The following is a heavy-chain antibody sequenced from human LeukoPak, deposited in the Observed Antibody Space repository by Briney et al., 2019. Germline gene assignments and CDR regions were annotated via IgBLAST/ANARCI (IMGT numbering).Heavy chain of an antibody. D-gene: IGHD1-26*01. CDR1: GFTFSRFW. CDR2: IDQSGGRN. J-gene: IGHJ4*02. Sequence: SGGSLRLSCAASGFTFSRFWMNWVRQAPGRGLEWVANIDQSGGRNNYVDSVKGRFTISRDNAKNSLYLQMHSLRDEDTAVYYCARAWYSWGYYFDYWGQGTLVTVSS. V-gene: IGHV3-7*02. CDR3: ARAWYSWGYYFDY.